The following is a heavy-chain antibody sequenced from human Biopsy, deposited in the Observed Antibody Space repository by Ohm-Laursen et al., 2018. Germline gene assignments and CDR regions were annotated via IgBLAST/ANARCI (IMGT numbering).Heavy chain of an antibody. CDR3: ARGSGYFKLDV. J-gene: IGHJ6*02. Sequence: SDTLSLTCEVYGKTFSDYYWSWIRQPPGKGLEWIGEINQSGSTKYNPSLKRRATLSADSSNSQFSLRLTSVTAADTAIYYCARGSGYFKLDVWGRGTTVTVSS. V-gene: IGHV4-34*01. CDR2: INQSGST. CDR1: GKTFSDYY. D-gene: IGHD5-12*01.